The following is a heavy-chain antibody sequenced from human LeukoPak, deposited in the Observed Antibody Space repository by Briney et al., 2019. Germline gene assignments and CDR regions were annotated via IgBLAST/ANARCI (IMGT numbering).Heavy chain of an antibody. CDR3: ARDTYGSSWSPLSF. CDR1: GFTFSTYA. J-gene: IGHJ4*03. Sequence: GGSLRLSCAASGFTFSTYALGWVRQAPGKGLEWVGLISYDESTSYADSVKGRFTISRENSRDTLYLQMDSLRPEDTAVYFCARDTYGSSWSPLSFWGHGTLVTVSS. D-gene: IGHD6-13*01. CDR2: ISYDEST. V-gene: IGHV3-30*01.